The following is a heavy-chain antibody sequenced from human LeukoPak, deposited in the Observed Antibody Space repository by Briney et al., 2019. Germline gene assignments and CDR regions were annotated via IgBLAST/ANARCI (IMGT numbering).Heavy chain of an antibody. V-gene: IGHV3-7*01. D-gene: IGHD6-19*01. CDR3: ARPYGVGWSGLEH. CDR2: IKPEGSAQ. J-gene: IGHJ4*02. Sequence: GGSLRISCAASGFTFNNYWMTWIRQAPGKGLEWVANIKPEGSAQYYADSVRGRFTISRDNAKNSVFLHMNSLRAEDTAVYHCARPYGVGWSGLEHWGRGTLVTVSS. CDR1: GFTFNNYW.